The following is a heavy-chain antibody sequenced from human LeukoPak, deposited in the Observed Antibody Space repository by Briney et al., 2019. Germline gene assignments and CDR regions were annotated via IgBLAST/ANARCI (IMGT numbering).Heavy chain of an antibody. V-gene: IGHV3-11*01. D-gene: IGHD5-18*01. CDR1: GFTFSDYY. CDR2: ISSSGSTI. J-gene: IGHJ3*02. CDR3: AKDSASPLIFGGYSYGSALDAFDI. Sequence: PGGSLRLSCAASGFTFSDYYMSWIRQAPGKGLEWVSYISSSGSTIYYADSVKGRFTISRDNAKNSLYLQMNSLRAEDTAVYYCAKDSASPLIFGGYSYGSALDAFDIWGQGTMVTVSS.